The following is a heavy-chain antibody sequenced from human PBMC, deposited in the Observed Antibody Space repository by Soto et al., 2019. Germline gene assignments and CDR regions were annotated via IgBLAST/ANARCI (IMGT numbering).Heavy chain of an antibody. V-gene: IGHV1-18*01. CDR3: ASGAFISYCGGDCYPYHFDY. CDR1: GYTFTSYG. CDR2: ISAYNGNT. D-gene: IGHD2-21*02. Sequence: GASVKVSCKASGYTFTSYGISWVRQAPGQGXEWMGWISAYNGNTNYAQKLQGRVTMTTDTATSTAYMELRSLRSDDTAVYYCASGAFISYCGGDCYPYHFDYWGQGSLDTVSS. J-gene: IGHJ4*02.